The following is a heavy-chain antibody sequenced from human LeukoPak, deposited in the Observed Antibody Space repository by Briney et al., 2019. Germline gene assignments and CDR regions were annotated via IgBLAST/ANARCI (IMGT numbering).Heavy chain of an antibody. D-gene: IGHD1-20*01. J-gene: IGHJ5*02. Sequence: GGSLRLSCAASGLTFNSYGMHWVREAPGKGLEWVAFIRYDGSNKYYADSVKGRFTISRDNSKNTLYLQMNSLRAEDTAVYYCAKDYGITGTGGAWLDPWGQGTLVTVSS. CDR3: AKDYGITGTGGAWLDP. V-gene: IGHV3-30*02. CDR1: GLTFNSYG. CDR2: IRYDGSNK.